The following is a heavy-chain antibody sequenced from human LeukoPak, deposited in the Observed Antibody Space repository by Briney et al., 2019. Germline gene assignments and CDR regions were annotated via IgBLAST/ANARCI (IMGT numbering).Heavy chain of an antibody. D-gene: IGHD6-19*01. V-gene: IGHV4-39*01. Sequence: SETLSLTCTVSGGSIRSCSYYWGWIRQSPGKGLEWIGSIYYSGSTYYNPSLKSRVTISVDTSKNQFSLKLSSVTAADTAVYYCARPTYSSGWYTTFDYWGQGTLVTVSS. CDR3: ARPTYSSGWYTTFDY. CDR2: IYYSGST. J-gene: IGHJ4*02. CDR1: GGSIRSCSYY.